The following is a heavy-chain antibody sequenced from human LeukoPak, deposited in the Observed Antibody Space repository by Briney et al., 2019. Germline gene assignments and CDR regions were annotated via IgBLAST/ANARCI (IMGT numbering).Heavy chain of an antibody. D-gene: IGHD2-15*01. CDR1: GGSFSGYY. Sequence: SSETLSLTCAVYGGSFSGYYWSWIRQPPGKGLEWIGEINHSGSTNYNPSLKSRVTISVDTSKNQFSLKLSSVTAADTAVYYCARDCSQKDGVDVWGQGTTVTVSS. CDR2: INHSGST. CDR3: ARDCSQKDGVDV. J-gene: IGHJ6*02. V-gene: IGHV4-34*01.